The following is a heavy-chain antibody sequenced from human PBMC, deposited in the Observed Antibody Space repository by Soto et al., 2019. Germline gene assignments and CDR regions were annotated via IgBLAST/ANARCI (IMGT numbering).Heavy chain of an antibody. Sequence: ASVKVSCKASGYTFTGYYMHWVRQAPGQGLEWMGWINPNSGGTNYAQKFQGRVTMTRDTSISTAYMELSRLRSDDTAVYYCARDPLDIVVVPAADTGGCFDPSGQAPLVTVSS. CDR2: INPNSGGT. D-gene: IGHD2-2*03. CDR3: ARDPLDIVVVPAADTGGCFDP. CDR1: GYTFTGYY. J-gene: IGHJ5*02. V-gene: IGHV1-2*02.